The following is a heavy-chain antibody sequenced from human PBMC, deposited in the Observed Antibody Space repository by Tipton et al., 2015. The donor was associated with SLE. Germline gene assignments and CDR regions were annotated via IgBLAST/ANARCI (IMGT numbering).Heavy chain of an antibody. CDR2: MNPNSGNT. CDR1: GYTFTSND. Sequence: QSGAEVKKPGASVKVSCKASGYTFTSNDLNWGRQATGQGLEWMGWMNPNSGNTAYAQKFQGRVTMTRDTSISTAYMELSGLGSELTAVYYCARARDLGAFDIWGHGTTVTVSS. V-gene: IGHV1-8*01. CDR3: ARARDLGAFDI. J-gene: IGHJ3*02.